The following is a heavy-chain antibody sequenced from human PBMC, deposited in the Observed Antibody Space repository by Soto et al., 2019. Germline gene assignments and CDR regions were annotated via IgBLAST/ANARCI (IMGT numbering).Heavy chain of an antibody. Sequence: GGSLRLSCAASGFTFSSYSMNWVRQAPGKGLEWVSSISSSSSYIYYADSVKGRFTISRDNAKNSLYLQMNSLRAEDTAVYYCAREEYCSGGSCYSGPFGYYMDVWGKGTTVTVSS. J-gene: IGHJ6*03. CDR1: GFTFSSYS. CDR2: ISSSSSYI. CDR3: AREEYCSGGSCYSGPFGYYMDV. D-gene: IGHD2-15*01. V-gene: IGHV3-21*01.